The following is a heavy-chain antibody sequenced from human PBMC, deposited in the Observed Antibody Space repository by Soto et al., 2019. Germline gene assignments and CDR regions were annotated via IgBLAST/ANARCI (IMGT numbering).Heavy chain of an antibody. Sequence: SETLSLTCTVSGGSISSGGYYWSWIRQHPGKGLEWIGYIYYSGSTYYNPSLKSRVTISVDTSKNQCSLKLSSVTAADTAVYYCARGYCSSTSCHHYGMDVWGQGTTVTVSS. J-gene: IGHJ6*02. V-gene: IGHV4-31*03. D-gene: IGHD2-2*01. CDR3: ARGYCSSTSCHHYGMDV. CDR1: GGSISSGGYY. CDR2: IYYSGST.